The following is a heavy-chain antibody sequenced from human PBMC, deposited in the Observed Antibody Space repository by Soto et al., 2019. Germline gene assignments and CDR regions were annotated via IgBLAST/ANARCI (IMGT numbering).Heavy chain of an antibody. CDR3: ARGFYIVVVPAAYYYYGMDV. V-gene: IGHV4-34*01. J-gene: IGHJ6*02. CDR1: GGSFSGYY. D-gene: IGHD2-2*01. CDR2: INHSGST. Sequence: GSLSLTCAVYGGSFSGYYWSWIRQPPGKGLEWIGEINHSGSTNYNPSLKSRVTISVDTSKNQFSLKLSSVTAADTAVYYCARGFYIVVVPAAYYYYGMDVWGQGTTVTVSS.